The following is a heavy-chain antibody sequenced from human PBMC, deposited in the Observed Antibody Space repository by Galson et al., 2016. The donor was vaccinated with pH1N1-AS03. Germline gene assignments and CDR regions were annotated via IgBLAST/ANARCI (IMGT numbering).Heavy chain of an antibody. J-gene: IGHJ6*02. V-gene: IGHV1-18*01. D-gene: IGHD2-15*01. Sequence: SVKASCKASGYTFTSYGIGWVRQAPGQGLEWMGWISPYNGRTEYAQKLQGRVTMTTDTSTSTAYMELRSLISDDTAMYYCARAVCSGGSCYDYFYYAVDVWGQGILVTVSS. CDR1: GYTFTSYG. CDR2: ISPYNGRT. CDR3: ARAVCSGGSCYDYFYYAVDV.